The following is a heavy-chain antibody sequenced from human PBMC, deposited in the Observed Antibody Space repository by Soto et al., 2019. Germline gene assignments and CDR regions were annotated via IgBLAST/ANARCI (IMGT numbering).Heavy chain of an antibody. CDR2: IWYDGINK. CDR1: GFTFSSYG. V-gene: IGHV3-33*01. D-gene: IGHD6-19*01. CDR3: ARGHSLRGWYIGFAY. Sequence: PGGSLRLSCAASGFTFSSYGMHWVRQAPCKGLEWVAVIWYDGINKYYADSVKGRFTISRDNSKNTLYLQMNSLRAEDTAVYYCARGHSLRGWYIGFAYWGPRTLVTVSS. J-gene: IGHJ4*02.